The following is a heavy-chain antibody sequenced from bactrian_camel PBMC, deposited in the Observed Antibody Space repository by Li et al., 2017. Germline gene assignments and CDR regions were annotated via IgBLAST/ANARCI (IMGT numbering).Heavy chain of an antibody. D-gene: IGHD7*01. CDR1: GLTFSNYY. V-gene: IGHV3S40*01. CDR2: MSSGSGRA. J-gene: IGHJ4*01. Sequence: VQLVESGGGLVQPGGPLRLSCSASGLTFSNYYMHWVRQAPGKGLEWISRMSSGSGRASYADSVKGRFAISRDNAKNTVYLEMNSLKPEDTAVYYCAADRFPTQFRRGDPWCSPPFEYRRWGQGTQVTVS. CDR3: AADRFPTQFRRGDPWCSPPFEYRR.